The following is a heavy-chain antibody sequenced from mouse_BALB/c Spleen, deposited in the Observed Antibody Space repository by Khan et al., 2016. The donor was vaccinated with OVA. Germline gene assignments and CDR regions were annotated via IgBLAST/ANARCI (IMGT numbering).Heavy chain of an antibody. D-gene: IGHD1-1*01. J-gene: IGHJ3*01. CDR3: TRLAYYYDSEGFAY. V-gene: IGHV5-6*01. CDR2: VSTGGGYT. Sequence: EVELVESGGDLVKPGGSLKLSCAASGFTFSTYGMSWVSQTPDKRLVWVATVSTGGGYTYYPHSVKGRITISRDTAKNTLYLQMNGLTSEDTAMFYCTRLAYYYDSEGFAYWGQGTLVTVSA. CDR1: GFTFSTYG.